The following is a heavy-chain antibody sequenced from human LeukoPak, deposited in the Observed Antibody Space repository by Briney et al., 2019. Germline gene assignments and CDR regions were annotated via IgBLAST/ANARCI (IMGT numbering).Heavy chain of an antibody. Sequence: PSETLSLTCTVSGGSISSGSYYWGWIRQPPGKGLEWIGNISYSGGTYYNPSLKSRVTISVDTSKNQFSLKPSSVTAADTAVYYCAGLDIVVVRAAVDYWGQGTLVTVSS. CDR1: GGSISSGSYY. CDR2: ISYSGGT. J-gene: IGHJ4*02. V-gene: IGHV4-39*01. CDR3: AGLDIVVVRAAVDY. D-gene: IGHD2-2*01.